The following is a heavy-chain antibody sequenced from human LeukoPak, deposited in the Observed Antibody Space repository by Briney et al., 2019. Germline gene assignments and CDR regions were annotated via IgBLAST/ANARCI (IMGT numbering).Heavy chain of an antibody. CDR1: GFTFTDYY. D-gene: IGHD3-10*01. V-gene: IGHV3-11*04. CDR3: AREDYYYSSGY. Sequence: GGSLRLSCSASGFTFTDYYMSWIPQAPGKGLEWVAYIGLNGSPTYYADSVKGRFTISRDNAKKSVHLQMNSLRVEDTAVYFCAREDYYYSSGYWGQRTLVTVSS. J-gene: IGHJ4*02. CDR2: IGLNGSPT.